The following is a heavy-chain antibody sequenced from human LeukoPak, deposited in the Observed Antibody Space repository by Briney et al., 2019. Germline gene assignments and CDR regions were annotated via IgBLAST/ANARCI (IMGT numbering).Heavy chain of an antibody. D-gene: IGHD4-17*01. Sequence: SETLSLTCTVSGGSISSSSYYWGWICQPPGKGLEWIGSIYYSGSTYYNPSLKSRVTISVDTSKNQFSLKLSSVTAADTAVYYCATLDYGDYDPFDYWGQGTLVTVSS. CDR1: GGSISSSSYY. V-gene: IGHV4-39*01. CDR3: ATLDYGDYDPFDY. CDR2: IYYSGST. J-gene: IGHJ4*02.